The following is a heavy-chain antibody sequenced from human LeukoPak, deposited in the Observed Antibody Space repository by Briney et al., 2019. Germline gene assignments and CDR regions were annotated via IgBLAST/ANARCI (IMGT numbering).Heavy chain of an antibody. CDR3: ARDRLRTDWYFDL. D-gene: IGHD4-17*01. CDR1: GYSINSGYY. J-gene: IGHJ2*01. Sequence: SETLSLTCAVSGYSINSGYYWGWIRQPPGKGLEWIGTIYRSGTTYYNSSLQSRVTISGDTSKNQFSLNLRSVTAADTAVYYCARDRLRTDWYFDLWGRGTLVTVSS. CDR2: IYRSGTT. V-gene: IGHV4-38-2*02.